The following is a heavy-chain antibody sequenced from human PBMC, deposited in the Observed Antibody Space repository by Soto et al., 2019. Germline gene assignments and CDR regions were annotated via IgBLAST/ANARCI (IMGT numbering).Heavy chain of an antibody. CDR2: ISYDGSNK. CDR3: AKAYLRSGGFGVVIPHFDY. CDR1: GFTFSSYG. D-gene: IGHD3-3*01. J-gene: IGHJ4*02. V-gene: IGHV3-30*18. Sequence: GGSLRLSCAASGFTFSSYGMHWVRQAPGKGLEWVAVISYDGSNKYYADSVKGRFTISRDNSKNTLYLQMNSLRAEDTAVYYCAKAYLRSGGFGVVIPHFDYWGQGTLVTVSS.